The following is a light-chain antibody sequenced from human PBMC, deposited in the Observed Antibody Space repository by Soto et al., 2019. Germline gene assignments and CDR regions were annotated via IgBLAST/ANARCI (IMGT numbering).Light chain of an antibody. CDR3: CSYAGSSTPHAV. V-gene: IGLV2-23*01. CDR2: EGS. CDR1: SSDVGSYNL. J-gene: IGLJ7*01. Sequence: QSVLTQPASVSGSPGQSITISCTGTSSDVGSYNLVSWYQQHPGKAPKLMIYEGSKRPSGVSNRCSGAKSGNTASLTISGLQAEDEADYYCCSYAGSSTPHAVFGGGTQLTVL.